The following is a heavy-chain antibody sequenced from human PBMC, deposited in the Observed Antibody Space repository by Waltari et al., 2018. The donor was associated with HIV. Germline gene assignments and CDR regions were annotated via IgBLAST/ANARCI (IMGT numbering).Heavy chain of an antibody. V-gene: IGHV5-51*01. D-gene: IGHD1-26*01. Sequence: EVQLVQSGAEAKKPGDSLRISCKGSGYSFPSHWIAWVRQMPGKGLEWMGMFYPGDFETKYSPSFQGRVTISADTSISTAYLQWRSLKASDTAIYYCARLEEAEWELVADFWGQGTLVTVSS. CDR1: GYSFPSHW. J-gene: IGHJ4*02. CDR2: FYPGDFET. CDR3: ARLEEAEWELVADF.